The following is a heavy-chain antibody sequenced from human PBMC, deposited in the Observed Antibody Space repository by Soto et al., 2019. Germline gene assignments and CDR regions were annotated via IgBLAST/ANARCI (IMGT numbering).Heavy chain of an antibody. D-gene: IGHD3-22*01. J-gene: IGHJ6*02. CDR1: GGSFSGYY. Sequence: QVQLQQWGAGLLKPSETLSLTCAVYGGSFSGYYWSWIRQPPGKGLEWIGEINHSGSTNYNPSLKSRVTISVDXXKXQXXLKLSSVTAADTAVYYCARMKIMIPVGDGYYGMDVWGQGTTVTVSS. CDR3: ARMKIMIPVGDGYYGMDV. CDR2: INHSGST. V-gene: IGHV4-34*01.